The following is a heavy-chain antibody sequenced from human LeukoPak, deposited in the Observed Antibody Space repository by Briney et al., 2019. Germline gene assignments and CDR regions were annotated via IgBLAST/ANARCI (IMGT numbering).Heavy chain of an antibody. Sequence: PGGSLRLSCAASGFTFSNAWMSWVRQAPGKGLEWVGRIKSKTDGGTTDYAAPVKGRFTISRDDSKNTLYLQMNSLRAEDTAVYYCAKEPSPRVALRYYRFDPWGQGTLVTVSS. CDR1: GFTFSNAW. V-gene: IGHV3-15*01. J-gene: IGHJ5*02. CDR2: IKSKTDGGTT. CDR3: AKEPSPRVALRYYRFDP. D-gene: IGHD3-9*01.